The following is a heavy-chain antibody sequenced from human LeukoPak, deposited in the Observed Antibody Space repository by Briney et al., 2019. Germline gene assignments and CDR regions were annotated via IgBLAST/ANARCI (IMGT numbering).Heavy chain of an antibody. CDR2: ISGSGGST. D-gene: IGHD3-3*01. CDR3: ASPQTYYDFWSGYSPKANY. J-gene: IGHJ4*02. V-gene: IGHV3-23*01. CDR1: GFTFSSYA. Sequence: GGSLRLSCAASGFTFSSYAMSWVRQAPGKGLEWVSAISGSGGSTYYADSVKGRFTISRDNSKNTLYLQMNSLRAEDTAVYYCASPQTYYDFWSGYSPKANYWGQGTLVTVSS.